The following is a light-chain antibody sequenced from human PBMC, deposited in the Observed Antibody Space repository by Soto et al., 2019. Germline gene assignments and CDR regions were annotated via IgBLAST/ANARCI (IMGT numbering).Light chain of an antibody. V-gene: IGKV3-20*01. Sequence: EIVLKQSPDTLSLSPGERATLSRRASQSVKINYLAWYQQKPGQAPRFLIYDASSRATGIPDRFSGSGSGTDFTLTISRLEPEDFAVYYCQQYGSTPLTFGGGTKV. CDR1: QSVKINY. J-gene: IGKJ4*01. CDR3: QQYGSTPLT. CDR2: DAS.